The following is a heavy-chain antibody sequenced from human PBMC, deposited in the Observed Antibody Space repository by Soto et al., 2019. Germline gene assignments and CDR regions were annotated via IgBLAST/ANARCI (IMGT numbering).Heavy chain of an antibody. V-gene: IGHV4-30-4*01. D-gene: IGHD6-13*01. CDR3: ASERPDGSRLDP. CDR2: IYYSGST. Sequence: PSETMSLTCTVSDGSISSVDYYWRWIKQPPGKGLEWIGYIYYSGSTYYNPSLKSRVTISVDTSKNQFSLKLSSVTAADTAVYYCASERPDGSRLDPWGQGTLVTVSS. J-gene: IGHJ5*02. CDR1: DGSISSVDYY.